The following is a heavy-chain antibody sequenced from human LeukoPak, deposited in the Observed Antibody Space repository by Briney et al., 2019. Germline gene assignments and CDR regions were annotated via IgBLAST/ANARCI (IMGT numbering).Heavy chain of an antibody. CDR3: ASLYKDYDYVWGSYRHHFDY. CDR1: GFTVSSNY. CDR2: ISDRGGTT. Sequence: GGSLRLSCAVSGFTVSSNYMNWVRQAPGKGLEWVAVISDRGGTTYYADSVKGRFTISRDNSKNTLYFQMNSLRAEDTAVYYCASLYKDYDYVWGSYRHHFDYWGQGTLVTVSS. J-gene: IGHJ4*02. D-gene: IGHD3-16*02. V-gene: IGHV3-53*01.